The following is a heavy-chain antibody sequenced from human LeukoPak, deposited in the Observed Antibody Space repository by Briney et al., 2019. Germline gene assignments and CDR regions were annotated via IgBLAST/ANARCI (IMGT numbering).Heavy chain of an antibody. D-gene: IGHD3-10*01. CDR2: INHSGST. Sequence: SETLSLTCAVYGGSFSGYYWSWIRQPPGKGLEWIGEINHSGSTNYNPSLKSRVTISVDTSKNQFSLKLSSVAAADTAVYYCARVGADGSGFLFDYWGQGTLVTVSS. V-gene: IGHV4-34*01. CDR3: ARVGADGSGFLFDY. CDR1: GGSFSGYY. J-gene: IGHJ4*02.